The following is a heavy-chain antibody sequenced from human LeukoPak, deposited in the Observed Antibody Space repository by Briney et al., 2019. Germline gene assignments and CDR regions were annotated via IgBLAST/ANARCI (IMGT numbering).Heavy chain of an antibody. CDR1: GYTLNELS. CDR3: ATKVLRSGYTYGFGNY. Sequence: GAAVKVSCKVSGYTLNELSIQWVRQAPGKGLEWMGGFDYEDGETIYAQKFQGRVTMTEDTSTDTAYMELSSLRSEDTAVYYCATKVLRSGYTYGFGNYWGQGTLVTVSS. D-gene: IGHD5-18*01. J-gene: IGHJ4*02. CDR2: FDYEDGET. V-gene: IGHV1-24*01.